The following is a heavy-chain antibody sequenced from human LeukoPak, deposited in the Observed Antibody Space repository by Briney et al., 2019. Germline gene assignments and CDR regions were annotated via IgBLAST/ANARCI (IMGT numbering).Heavy chain of an antibody. D-gene: IGHD3-10*01. J-gene: IGHJ3*02. Sequence: SETLSLTCTGSGGSIRSFSYYWIWIRQPPGKGLEWIGYIYYSGRTNYNPSLKSRVTISVDTSKNQFSLKLSSVTAADTAVYYCARDSGPYGLNAFDIWGQGTMVTVSS. CDR2: IYYSGRT. V-gene: IGHV4-61*01. CDR1: GGSIRSFSYY. CDR3: ARDSGPYGLNAFDI.